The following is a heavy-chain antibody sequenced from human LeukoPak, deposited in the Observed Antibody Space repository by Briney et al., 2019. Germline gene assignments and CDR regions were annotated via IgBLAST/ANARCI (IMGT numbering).Heavy chain of an antibody. CDR1: GGSFSGYY. J-gene: IGHJ6*04. D-gene: IGHD3-10*01. CDR2: INHSGST. CDR3: ASNAKYYYGSGSRYYYYGMDV. V-gene: IGHV4-34*01. Sequence: PSETLSLTCAVYGGSFSGYYWSWIRQPPGKGLEWIGEINHSGSTNYNPSLKSRVTISVDTSKSQFSLKLSSVTAADTAVYYCASNAKYYYGSGSRYYYYGMDVWGKGTTVTVSS.